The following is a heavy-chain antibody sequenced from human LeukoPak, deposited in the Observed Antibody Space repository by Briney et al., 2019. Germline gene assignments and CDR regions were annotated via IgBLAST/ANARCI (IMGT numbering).Heavy chain of an antibody. J-gene: IGHJ4*02. CDR3: ARDLSTGSYYLYYFDY. D-gene: IGHD1-26*01. CDR1: GXTFSSYS. CDR2: ISSSSSYI. Sequence: KSGGSLRLSCAASGXTFSSYSMNWVRQAPGKGLEWVSSISSSSSYIYYADSVKGRFTVSRDNAKNSLYLQMNSLRAEDTAVYYCARDLSTGSYYLYYFDYWGQGTLVTVSP. V-gene: IGHV3-21*01.